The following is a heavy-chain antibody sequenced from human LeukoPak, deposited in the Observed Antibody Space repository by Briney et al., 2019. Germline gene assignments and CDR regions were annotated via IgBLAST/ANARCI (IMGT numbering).Heavy chain of an antibody. CDR3: AVAGLSYWYFDL. Sequence: GGSLRLSCAASGFTFSGYSMNWVRQAPGKGLEWVSSISRSSDYTYYADSVKGRFTISRDNAKNSLYLQMNSLRAEDTAVYYCAVAGLSYWYFDLWGRGTLVTVSS. D-gene: IGHD6-19*01. CDR2: ISRSSDYT. J-gene: IGHJ2*01. CDR1: GFTFSGYS. V-gene: IGHV3-21*01.